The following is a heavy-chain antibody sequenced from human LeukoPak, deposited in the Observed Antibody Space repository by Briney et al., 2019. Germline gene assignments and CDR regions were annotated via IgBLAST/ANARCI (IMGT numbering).Heavy chain of an antibody. J-gene: IGHJ4*02. CDR1: GGSISSYY. CDR2: INHSGST. V-gene: IGHV4-34*01. CDR3: ARANCGGDCYSGGGMFDY. Sequence: SETLSLTCTVSGGSISSYYWSWIRQPPGKGLEWIGEINHSGSTNYNPSLKSRVTISVDTSKNQFSLKLSSVTAADTAVYYCARANCGGDCYSGGGMFDYWGQGTLVTVSS. D-gene: IGHD2-21*02.